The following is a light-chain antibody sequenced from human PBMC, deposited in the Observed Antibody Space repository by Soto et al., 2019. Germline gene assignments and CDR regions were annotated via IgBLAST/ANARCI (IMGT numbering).Light chain of an antibody. CDR3: QQYNSYPIT. CDR2: AAS. V-gene: IGKV1-16*01. CDR1: PATGSS. J-gene: IGKJ5*01. Sequence: DIQMTQSPSSLSASVGDRVTITCRASPATGSSVAWFQHKPGKAPRSLIYAASNLQSGVPLRFSGSRSGTDFTLTISSLQPEDFATYYCQQYNSYPITFGQGTRLDI.